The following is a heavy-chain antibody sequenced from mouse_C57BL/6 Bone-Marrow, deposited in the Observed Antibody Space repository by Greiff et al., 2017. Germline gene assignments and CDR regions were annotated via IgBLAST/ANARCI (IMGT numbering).Heavy chain of an antibody. V-gene: IGHV1-50*01. CDR1: GYTFTSYW. CDR3: AGYYGSSYYAMDY. CDR2: IDPSDSYT. Sequence: QVHVKQPGAELVKPGASVKLSCTASGYTFTSYWMPWVNQRPGQGLEWIGEIDPSDSYTNYNQKFKGKATLTVDTSSSTAYMQLSSLTSEDSAVYYCAGYYGSSYYAMDYWGQGTSVTVSS. D-gene: IGHD1-1*01. J-gene: IGHJ4*01.